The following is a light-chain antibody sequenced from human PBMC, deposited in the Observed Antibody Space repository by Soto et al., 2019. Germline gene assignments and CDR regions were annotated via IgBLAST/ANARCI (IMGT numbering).Light chain of an antibody. Sequence: QSVLTQPPSASVTPGQRVTISCSGSSSNIGSNTVNWYQQGPGTAPKLLIYSNNQRPSGVPDRFSGSKSGTSASLDISGLQSEDEADYYCAAWDATLNGLFGGGTKLTVL. CDR3: AAWDATLNGL. V-gene: IGLV1-44*01. CDR2: SNN. J-gene: IGLJ2*01. CDR1: SSNIGSNT.